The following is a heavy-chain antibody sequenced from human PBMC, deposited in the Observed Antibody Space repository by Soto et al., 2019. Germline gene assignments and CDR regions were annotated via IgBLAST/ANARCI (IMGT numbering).Heavy chain of an antibody. CDR3: ARANRAWLQLLDY. V-gene: IGHV1-69*06. J-gene: IGHJ4*02. Sequence: SVKVSCKASGGTFSTSSINWVRQAPGQRPEWMGNILPIFGTADYAQKFQDRVTITADKSTKTAYMEMRSLLSEDTAVYYCARANRAWLQLLDYWGQGTQVTVSS. D-gene: IGHD5-12*01. CDR2: ILPIFGTA. CDR1: GGTFSTSS.